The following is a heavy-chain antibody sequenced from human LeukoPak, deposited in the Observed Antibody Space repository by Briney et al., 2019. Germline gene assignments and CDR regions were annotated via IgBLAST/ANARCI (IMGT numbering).Heavy chain of an antibody. D-gene: IGHD3-22*01. J-gene: IGHJ4*02. V-gene: IGHV3-53*01. Sequence: GGSLRLSCAVSGFIVSNNYMSWVRQAPGKGLEWVSVIYTGGGTFYSDSVKGRFTISRDYSKNTLYLQMNSLTADDTAVYYCARDSSGPASWGQGTLVTVSA. CDR3: ARDSSGPAS. CDR1: GFIVSNNY. CDR2: IYTGGGT.